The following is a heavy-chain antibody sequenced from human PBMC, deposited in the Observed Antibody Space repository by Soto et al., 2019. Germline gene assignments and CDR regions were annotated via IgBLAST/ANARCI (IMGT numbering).Heavy chain of an antibody. J-gene: IGHJ3*02. CDR1: GFFISSGNY. D-gene: IGHD1-26*01. CDR2: IFHGGNT. V-gene: IGHV4-38-2*01. CDR3: ARHSHSASYYWAFDI. Sequence: SETLSLTCAVSGFFISSGNYWGWIRKPPGKGLEWIGSIFHGGNTYYNPSLKSRVTISVDMSKNQFSLKLNSVTAADTAMYYCARHSHSASYYWAFDIWGQGTMVTVSS.